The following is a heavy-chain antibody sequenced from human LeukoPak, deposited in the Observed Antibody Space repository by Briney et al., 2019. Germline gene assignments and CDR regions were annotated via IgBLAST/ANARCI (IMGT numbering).Heavy chain of an antibody. Sequence: PSGTLSLTCAVYGGSFSGYYWSWIRQPPGKGLEWIGEINHSGSTNYNPSLKSRVTISVDTSKNQFSLKLSSVTAADTAVYYCARHRPWIASLDPWGQGTLVTVSS. CDR1: GGSFSGYY. D-gene: IGHD5-12*01. CDR3: ARHRPWIASLDP. V-gene: IGHV4-34*01. J-gene: IGHJ5*02. CDR2: INHSGST.